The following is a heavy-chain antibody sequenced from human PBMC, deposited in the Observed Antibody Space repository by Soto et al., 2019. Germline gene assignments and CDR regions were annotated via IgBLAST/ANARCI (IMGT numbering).Heavy chain of an antibody. CDR3: AKDAIMVSSSFNYFDF. CDR1: GFIPSSYA. V-gene: IGHV3-23*01. D-gene: IGHD6-13*01. CDR2: ISGSGGAT. J-gene: IGHJ4*02. Sequence: PGGSLRIACVVSGFIPSSYAMSWVRQAPGKGLEWVSGISGSGGATSYADSVKGRFTISGDNSKNTLYLQMNSLSAEDTAIYYCAKDAIMVSSSFNYFDFWGQGALVTVSS.